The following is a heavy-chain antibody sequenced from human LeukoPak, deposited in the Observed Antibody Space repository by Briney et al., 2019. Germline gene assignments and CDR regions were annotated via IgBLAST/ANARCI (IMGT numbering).Heavy chain of an antibody. CDR3: ASAVGYSSSWYFDY. CDR2: IWHDGSNK. Sequence: HPGGSLRLSCAVSGFTFNTYAMHWVRQAPGKGLEWVAVIWHDGSNKYYADSVKGRFTISRDNSKNTLYLQMNSLRAEDTAVYYCASAVGYSSSWYFDYWGQGTLVTVSS. CDR1: GFTFNTYA. V-gene: IGHV3-33*08. J-gene: IGHJ4*02. D-gene: IGHD6-13*01.